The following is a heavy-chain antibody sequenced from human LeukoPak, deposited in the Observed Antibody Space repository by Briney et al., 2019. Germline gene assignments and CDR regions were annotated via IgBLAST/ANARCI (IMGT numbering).Heavy chain of an antibody. J-gene: IGHJ4*02. D-gene: IGHD3-22*01. V-gene: IGHV1-18*01. CDR2: ISAYNGNT. Sequence: WASVKVSCKASGYTFPSYGFSWVRQAPGQGLEWMGWISAYNGNTNYAQKFQGRVTMTTDTSTSTAYMELRSLRSDDTAVFYCARGHRTAAYDGSGSDYWGQGTLVTVSS. CDR1: GYTFPSYG. CDR3: ARGHRTAAYDGSGSDY.